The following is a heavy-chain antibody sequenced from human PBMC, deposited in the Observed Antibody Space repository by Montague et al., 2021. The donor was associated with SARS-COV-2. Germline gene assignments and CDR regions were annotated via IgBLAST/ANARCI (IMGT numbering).Heavy chain of an antibody. CDR3: ARAQNTCFIANCVNYFEV. CDR1: GGSISSYY. CDR2: NSGST. Sequence: SETLSLTCTVSGGSISSYYWSWIRQPPGKGLEWIGYNSGSTKYNPSLKTRVTLSLDTPKKHCSLKLKSVTAADTAVYYCARAQNTCFIANCVNYFEVWGLGALVTVSS. J-gene: IGHJ4*02. V-gene: IGHV4-59*01. D-gene: IGHD1-1*01.